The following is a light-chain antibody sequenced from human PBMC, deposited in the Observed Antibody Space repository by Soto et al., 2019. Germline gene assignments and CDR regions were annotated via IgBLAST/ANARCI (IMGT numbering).Light chain of an antibody. CDR3: ATWDVSLSAWV. CDR2: SNS. V-gene: IGLV1-44*01. J-gene: IGLJ3*02. Sequence: QSVLTQPPSASGTPGQRVTISCYGSNSNIGSDTVYWYQQLPGTAPKLLIYSNSQRPSGVPDRFSGSKSGTSASLAISGLQSEDEADYYCATWDVSLSAWVFGGGTKLTVL. CDR1: NSNIGSDT.